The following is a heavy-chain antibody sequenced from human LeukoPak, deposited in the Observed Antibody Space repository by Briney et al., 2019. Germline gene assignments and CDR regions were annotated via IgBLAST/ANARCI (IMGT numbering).Heavy chain of an antibody. J-gene: IGHJ4*02. V-gene: IGHV1-2*02. CDR1: GYTFTGYY. D-gene: IGHD2-2*01. CDR2: INPNSGGT. CDR3: AKTPNPVPAALYDY. Sequence: ASVKVSCKASGYTFTGYYMHWVRQAPGQGLEWMGWINPNSGGTNYAQKFQGRVTMTRDTSISTAYMELSRLRSDDTAVYYCAKTPNPVPAALYDYWGQGTLVTVSS.